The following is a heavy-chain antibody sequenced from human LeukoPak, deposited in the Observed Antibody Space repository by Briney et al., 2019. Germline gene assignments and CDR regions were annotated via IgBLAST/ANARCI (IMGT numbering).Heavy chain of an antibody. CDR3: VRVYYYASGPFDY. D-gene: IGHD3-10*01. CDR1: GFTFNMYA. CDR2: ISSDESNK. V-gene: IGHV3-30-3*01. Sequence: GGSLRLSCAASGFTFNMYAMHWVRQAPGKGLEWLAFISSDESNKDHVDSVKGRFTISRDNSKDTLYLQMNSLTVEDTAVYYCVRVYYYASGPFDYWGQGALVTVSS. J-gene: IGHJ4*02.